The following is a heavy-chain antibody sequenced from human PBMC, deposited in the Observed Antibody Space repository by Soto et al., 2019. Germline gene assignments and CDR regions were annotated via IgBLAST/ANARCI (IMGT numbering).Heavy chain of an antibody. J-gene: IGHJ4*02. D-gene: IGHD1-1*01. CDR1: GGTFSSYA. CDR3: ARGTTGMTPFGY. CDR2: IIPIFGTA. V-gene: IGHV1-69*06. Sequence: SVKVSCKASGGTFSSYAISWVRQAPGQGLEWMGGIIPIFGTANYAQTFQGRVTITADKSTSTAYMELSSLRSEDTAVYYCARGTTGMTPFGYWGQGTLVTVSS.